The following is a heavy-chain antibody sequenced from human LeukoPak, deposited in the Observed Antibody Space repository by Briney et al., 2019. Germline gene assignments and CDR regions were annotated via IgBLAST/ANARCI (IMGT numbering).Heavy chain of an antibody. V-gene: IGHV3-7*01. CDR3: ARVRYYYDSSGYYPEGYFDY. D-gene: IGHD3-22*01. J-gene: IGHJ4*02. CDR1: GFTFSSYW. Sequence: GGSLRLSCAASGFTFSSYWMSWVRQAPGKGLEWVANIKQDGSEKYYVDSVKGRFTISRDNAKNSLYLQMNSLRAEDTAVYYCARVRYYYDSSGYYPEGYFDYWGQGTLVTVSS. CDR2: IKQDGSEK.